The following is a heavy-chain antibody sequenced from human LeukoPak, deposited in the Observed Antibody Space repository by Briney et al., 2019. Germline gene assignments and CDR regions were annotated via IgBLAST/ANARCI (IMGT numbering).Heavy chain of an antibody. J-gene: IGHJ4*02. CDR2: IYSGGST. V-gene: IGHV3-53*01. Sequence: GGSLRLSCAVSVFTVGRNYMTRVRQAPGKGLEWVSVIYSGGSTYYADSVKGRFTISRDNSKNTLYLQMNSLRAEDTAVYYCARDPNNYDNHLGQGTLVTVSS. CDR3: ARDPNNYDNH. CDR1: VFTVGRNY. D-gene: IGHD3-22*01.